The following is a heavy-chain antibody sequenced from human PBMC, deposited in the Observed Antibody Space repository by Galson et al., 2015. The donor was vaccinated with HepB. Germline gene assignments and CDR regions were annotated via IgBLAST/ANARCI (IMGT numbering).Heavy chain of an antibody. Sequence: SLRLSCAASGFTFSSHWMMWVRQAPGKGLEWVANINQHGSEKYYVDPVKGRFTISRDNAKNSLYLQMSSLRVEDAAVYYCARDHVAEGRIFDNWGQGTPVTVSS. CDR2: INQHGSEK. D-gene: IGHD1-26*01. V-gene: IGHV3-7*01. CDR3: ARDHVAEGRIFDN. CDR1: GFTFSSHW. J-gene: IGHJ4*02.